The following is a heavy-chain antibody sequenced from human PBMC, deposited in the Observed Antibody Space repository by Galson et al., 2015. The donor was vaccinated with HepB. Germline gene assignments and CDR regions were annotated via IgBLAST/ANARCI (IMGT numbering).Heavy chain of an antibody. CDR2: IRSKANSYAT. CDR3: AITMVQGRTY. CDR1: GFTFSGSA. V-gene: IGHV3-73*01. D-gene: IGHD3-10*01. J-gene: IGHJ4*02. Sequence: SLRLSCAASGFTFSGSAMHWVRQASGKGLEWVGRIRSKANSYATAYAASVKGRFTISRDDSKNTAYLQMNSLKTEDTAVYYCAITMVQGRTYWGQGTLVTVSS.